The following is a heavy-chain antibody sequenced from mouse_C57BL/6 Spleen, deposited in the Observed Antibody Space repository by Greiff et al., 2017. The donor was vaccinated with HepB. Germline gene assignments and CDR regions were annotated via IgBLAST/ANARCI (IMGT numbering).Heavy chain of an antibody. Sequence: QVQLKQSGAELVKPGASVKLSCKASGYTFTEYTIHWVKQRSGQGLEWIGWFYPGSGSIKYNAKFKDKATLTADKSSSTVYMERSRLTSEDSAVYFCARHEDYDGYYDYWGQGTTLTVSS. D-gene: IGHD2-3*01. V-gene: IGHV1-62-2*01. CDR2: FYPGSGSI. CDR3: ARHEDYDGYYDY. J-gene: IGHJ2*01. CDR1: GYTFTEYT.